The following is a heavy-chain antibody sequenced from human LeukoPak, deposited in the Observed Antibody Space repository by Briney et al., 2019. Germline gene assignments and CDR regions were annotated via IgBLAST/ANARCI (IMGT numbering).Heavy chain of an antibody. CDR3: ARGADCSGGSCYLDY. CDR1: GFTFSSYS. Sequence: GGSLRLSCAASGFTFSSYSMNWVRQAPGKGLEWVSSISSSSSYIYYADSVKGRFTISRDNAKNSLYLQMNSLRAEDTAVYYWARGADCSGGSCYLDYWGQGTLVTVSS. V-gene: IGHV3-21*01. J-gene: IGHJ4*02. CDR2: ISSSSSYI. D-gene: IGHD2-15*01.